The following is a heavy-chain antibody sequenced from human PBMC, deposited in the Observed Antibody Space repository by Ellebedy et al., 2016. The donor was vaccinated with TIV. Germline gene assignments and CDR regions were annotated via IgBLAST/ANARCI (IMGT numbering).Heavy chain of an antibody. CDR2: ISYDGSNK. V-gene: IGHV3-30-3*01. Sequence: GESLKISXAASGFTFSSYAMHWVRQAPGKGLEWVAVISYDGSNKYYADSVKGRFTISRDNSKNTLYLQMNSLRAEDTAVYYCAREGRLLWFGELLSYGMDVWGQGTTVTVSS. J-gene: IGHJ6*02. D-gene: IGHD3-10*01. CDR1: GFTFSSYA. CDR3: AREGRLLWFGELLSYGMDV.